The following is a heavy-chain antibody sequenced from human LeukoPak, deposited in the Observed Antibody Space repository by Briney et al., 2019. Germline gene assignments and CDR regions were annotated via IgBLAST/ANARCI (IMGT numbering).Heavy chain of an antibody. D-gene: IGHD4-23*01. J-gene: IGHJ4*02. V-gene: IGHV3-74*01. CDR3: ASGYSSDYGGNTY. CDR2: INSDGDNT. Sequence: PGGSLRLSCTSSGFTFSTYWMHWVRQAPGKGLVWVSRINSDGDNTNYADSVKGRFTISRDNAKNTLYLQMNSLRAEDTAVYYCASGYSSDYGGNTYWGQGTLVTVSS. CDR1: GFTFSTYW.